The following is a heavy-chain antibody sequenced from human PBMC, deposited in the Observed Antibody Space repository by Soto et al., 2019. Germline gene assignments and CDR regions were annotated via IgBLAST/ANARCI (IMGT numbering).Heavy chain of an antibody. D-gene: IGHD1-26*01. V-gene: IGHV4-30-4*01. Sequence: SETLSLTCTVSGGSISSGDYYWSWIRQPPGKGLEWIGYIYYSGSTYYNPSLKSRVTISVDTSKNQFSLKLSSVTAADTAVYYCARDRGSQAGVFDYWGQGTLVTVSS. CDR3: ARDRGSQAGVFDY. CDR2: IYYSGST. J-gene: IGHJ4*02. CDR1: GGSISSGDYY.